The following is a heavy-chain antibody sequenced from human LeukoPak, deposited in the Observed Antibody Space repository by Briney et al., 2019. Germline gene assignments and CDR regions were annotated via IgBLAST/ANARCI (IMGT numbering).Heavy chain of an antibody. CDR2: ISSSNNYI. CDR3: ARGWSYDY. J-gene: IGHJ4*02. V-gene: IGHV3-21*01. CDR1: GFTFSYYT. Sequence: PGGSLRLSCAASGFTFSYYTMNWVRQAPGKGLEWVSSISSSNNYIYYADSVKGRFTISRDNAKNSLYLQMNSLRAEDTAVYYCARGWSYDYWGQGTLVTVSS.